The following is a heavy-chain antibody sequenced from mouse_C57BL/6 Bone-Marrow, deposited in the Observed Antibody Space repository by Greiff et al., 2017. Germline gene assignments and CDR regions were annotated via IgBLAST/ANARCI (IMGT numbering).Heavy chain of an antibody. J-gene: IGHJ1*03. CDR3: ARPYYSNYWYFDV. D-gene: IGHD2-5*01. CDR1: GYTFTSYW. CDR2: SYTGSGRT. V-gene: IGHV1-55*01. Sequence: QVQLQQPGAELVTPGASVKMSCKASGYTFTSYWLTWVKQRPGKGLEWIGASYTGSGRTHYNEKFKSKATLTIATSPSTAYMQLSSLTSEYSAVYYCARPYYSNYWYFDVWGTGTTVTGSS.